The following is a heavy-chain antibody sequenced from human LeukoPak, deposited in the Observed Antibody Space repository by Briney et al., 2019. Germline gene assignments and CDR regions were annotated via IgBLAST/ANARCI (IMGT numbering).Heavy chain of an antibody. Sequence: ASVKVSCEASGGSFNTYVITWVRQAPGQGLEWMGRIIPILDVANFAQKFQGRVTITADKSTNTAHMELSSLRSEDTAVYYCTREGVYSPDPSSYHRYAFDIWGQGTVVTVSS. V-gene: IGHV1-69*04. CDR3: TREGVYSPDPSSYHRYAFDI. D-gene: IGHD3-16*02. CDR2: IIPILDVA. J-gene: IGHJ3*02. CDR1: GGSFNTYV.